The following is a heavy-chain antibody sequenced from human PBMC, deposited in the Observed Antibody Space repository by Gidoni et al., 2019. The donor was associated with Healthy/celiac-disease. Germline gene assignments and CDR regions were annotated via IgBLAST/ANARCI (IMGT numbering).Heavy chain of an antibody. V-gene: IGHV3-33*01. J-gene: IGHJ6*02. CDR3: ARDRIAARPPYYYYGMDV. CDR2: KWYDGSNK. D-gene: IGHD6-6*01. CDR1: GFTFSSCA. Sequence: QVQLVESGGVVVQPGGSLRLSCAAPGFTFSSCAMHWFRQAPGKGLGWVEVKWYDGSNKYDADSVKGRFTISRDKSKNTLYRQMNSLRAEDTAVYYCARDRIAARPPYYYYGMDVWGQGTTVTVSS.